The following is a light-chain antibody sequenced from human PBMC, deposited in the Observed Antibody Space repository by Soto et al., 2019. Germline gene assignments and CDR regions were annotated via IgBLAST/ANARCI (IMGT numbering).Light chain of an antibody. Sequence: DIQMTQSPSSLSASVGGRVTITCRARQNISRYVSWYQQKPGKAPMLLIYAASSLQGGVPSRFSGSGSGTHFTLTISSLQPEDFATYYCQQSYNSPFTFGPGTKVDIK. CDR3: QQSYNSPFT. V-gene: IGKV1-39*01. CDR1: QNISRY. J-gene: IGKJ3*01. CDR2: AAS.